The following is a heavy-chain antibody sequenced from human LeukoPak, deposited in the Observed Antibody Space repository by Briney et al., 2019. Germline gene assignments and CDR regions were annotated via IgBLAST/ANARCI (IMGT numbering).Heavy chain of an antibody. CDR3: ARAPQPTSYGDYGKRYFDL. CDR2: INHSGST. Sequence: SETLSLTCAVYGGSFSDYYWSWIRQPPGKGLEWIGEINHSGSTNYNPSLKSRVTISVDTSKNQFSLKLSSVTAADTAVYYCARAPQPTSYGDYGKRYFDLWGRGTLVTVSS. CDR1: GGSFSDYY. J-gene: IGHJ2*01. D-gene: IGHD4-17*01. V-gene: IGHV4-34*01.